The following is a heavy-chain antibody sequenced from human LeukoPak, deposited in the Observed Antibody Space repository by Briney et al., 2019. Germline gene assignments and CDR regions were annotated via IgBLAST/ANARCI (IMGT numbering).Heavy chain of an antibody. CDR1: GFTFSSYE. Sequence: GGSLRLSCAASGFTFSSYEMNWVRQAPGKGLEWVSYISSSGSTIYYADSVKGRFTISRGNAKNSLYLQMNSLRAEDTAVYYCARDKKDYYGSGSYYYFDYWGQGTLVTVSS. CDR3: ARDKKDYYGSGSYYYFDY. CDR2: ISSSGSTI. V-gene: IGHV3-48*03. D-gene: IGHD3-10*01. J-gene: IGHJ4*02.